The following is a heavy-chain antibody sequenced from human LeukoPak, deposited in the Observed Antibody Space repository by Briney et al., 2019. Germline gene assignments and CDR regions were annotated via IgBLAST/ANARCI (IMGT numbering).Heavy chain of an antibody. D-gene: IGHD3-3*01. J-gene: IGHJ5*02. CDR1: GYTFTSYG. V-gene: IGHV1-18*01. Sequence: ASVKVSCKASGYTFTSYGISWVRQAPGQGLEWMGWISAYNGNTNYAQKLQGRVTMTTDTSTSTAYMELRSLRSDDTAVYYCARVRHYDFWSGYYDNWFDPWGQEPWSPSPQ. CDR2: ISAYNGNT. CDR3: ARVRHYDFWSGYYDNWFDP.